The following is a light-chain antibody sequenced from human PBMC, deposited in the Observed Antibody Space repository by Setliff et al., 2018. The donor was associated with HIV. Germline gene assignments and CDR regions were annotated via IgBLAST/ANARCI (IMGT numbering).Light chain of an antibody. CDR1: SSDVGGYNY. CDR3: CSYAGSYTYV. CDR2: DVS. J-gene: IGLJ1*01. V-gene: IGLV2-11*01. Sequence: QSALTQPRSVSGSPGQSVTISCTGTSSDVGGYNYVSWYQQHPGKAPKLMIYDVSKRPSGIPDRFSGSKSGNTASLTIPGLQAEDEADYYCCSYAGSYTYVFGTGSQG.